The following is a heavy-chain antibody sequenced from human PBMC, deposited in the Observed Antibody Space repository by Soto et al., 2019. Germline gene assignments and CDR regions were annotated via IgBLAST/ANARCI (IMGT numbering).Heavy chain of an antibody. J-gene: IGHJ4*02. CDR3: ARGGKHLAPPGY. CDR1: GGSFSGYY. V-gene: IGHV4-34*01. Sequence: QVQLQQWGAGLLKPSETLSLTCAVYGGSFSGYYWNWIRQPPGKGLEWIGKISLSGSTNYNPSLKSRVTISVDTSKNQFSLKLSSVTAADTAVYYCARGGKHLAPPGYWGQGTLVTVSS. CDR2: ISLSGST.